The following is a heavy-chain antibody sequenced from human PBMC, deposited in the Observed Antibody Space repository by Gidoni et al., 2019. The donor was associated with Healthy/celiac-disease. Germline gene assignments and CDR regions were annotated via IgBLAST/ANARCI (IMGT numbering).Heavy chain of an antibody. D-gene: IGHD3-10*01. Sequence: QVQLQQWGAGLLKPSETLSLTCAVYGGSFSGYSWSWIRQPPGKGLEWIGEINHSGSTNYNPSLKSRVTISVDTSKNQFSLKLSSVTAADTAVYYCARGGGSGSYSRFDPWGQGTLVTVSS. CDR2: INHSGST. CDR3: ARGGGSGSYSRFDP. CDR1: GGSFSGYS. J-gene: IGHJ5*02. V-gene: IGHV4-34*01.